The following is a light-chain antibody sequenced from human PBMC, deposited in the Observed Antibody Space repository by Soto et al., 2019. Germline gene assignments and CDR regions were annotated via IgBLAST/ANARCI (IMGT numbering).Light chain of an antibody. V-gene: IGLV2-14*01. CDR3: SSYTSSSTLPYV. CDR1: SSDIGGYNY. CDR2: DVT. J-gene: IGLJ1*01. Sequence: QSVLTQPASVSGSPGQSITISCTGTSSDIGGYNYVSWYQQHPGKAPKLMIYDVTNRPSGVSNRFSGSKSGNTASLIISGLQAEDEADYYCSSYTSSSTLPYVFGSGTKLTVL.